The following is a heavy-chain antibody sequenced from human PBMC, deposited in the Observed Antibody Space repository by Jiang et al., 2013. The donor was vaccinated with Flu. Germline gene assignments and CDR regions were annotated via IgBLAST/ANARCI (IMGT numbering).Heavy chain of an antibody. D-gene: IGHD3/OR15-3a*01. V-gene: IGHV1-69*06. Sequence: QAPRTRDVEWMEGVMPIFDTANYAQRFQGRVTITADKSTSTAYMELSSLRSEDTAVYYCARDGTGYGSSWFVSWGQGTLVTVSS. CDR3: ARDGTGYGSSWFVS. CDR2: VMPIFDTA. J-gene: IGHJ5*01.